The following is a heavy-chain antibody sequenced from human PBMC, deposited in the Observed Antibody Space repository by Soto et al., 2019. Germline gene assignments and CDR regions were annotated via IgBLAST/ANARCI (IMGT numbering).Heavy chain of an antibody. CDR1: GGFLSESY. D-gene: IGHD3-16*01. J-gene: IGHJ5*02. CDR2: INHVGGT. Sequence: SSETLSLTCAVYGGFLSESYWTWIRQPPGKGLEWIGEINHVGGTNYNPSLKSRVTMSVDTSQNQFSLRLISVAAADTAMYFCVRIRYQLPSSVLWLDPWGQGTPVTVSS. CDR3: VRIRYQLPSSVLWLDP. V-gene: IGHV4-34*01.